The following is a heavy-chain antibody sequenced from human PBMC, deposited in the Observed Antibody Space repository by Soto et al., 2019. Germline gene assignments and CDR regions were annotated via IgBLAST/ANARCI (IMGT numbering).Heavy chain of an antibody. CDR1: GFSVSNNY. Sequence: EMQLLESGGGLIQPGGSLRLSCAASGFSVSNNYMSWVRQAPAKGLEWVAIVFGDGNTYHADSVKGRFTVSRDNSKNTLDLQTNNLRDEDTAMYYFAQGDFDSWGQGTLVTVPS. J-gene: IGHJ4*02. D-gene: IGHD1-26*01. CDR2: VFGDGNT. V-gene: IGHV3-53*01. CDR3: AQGDFDS.